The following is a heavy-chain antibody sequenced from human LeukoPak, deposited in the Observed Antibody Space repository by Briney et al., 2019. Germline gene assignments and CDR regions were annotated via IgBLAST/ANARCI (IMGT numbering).Heavy chain of an antibody. CDR1: GFTFSSYA. CDR2: ISGSGGRT. CDR3: ARPSGYCSGGSYFPFDC. Sequence: PGGSLRLSCAASGFTFSSYAMSWVRQAPGKGLEWVSVISGSGGRTYYADSVKGRFTISRDNAKNSLYLQMNSLRAEDTAVYYCARPSGYCSGGSYFPFDCWGQGTLVTVSS. D-gene: IGHD2-15*01. V-gene: IGHV3-23*01. J-gene: IGHJ4*02.